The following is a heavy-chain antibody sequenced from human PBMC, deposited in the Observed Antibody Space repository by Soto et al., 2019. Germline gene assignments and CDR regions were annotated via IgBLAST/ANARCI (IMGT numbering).Heavy chain of an antibody. D-gene: IGHD2-15*01. Sequence: PSETLSLTCAVYGGSFSAYSWSWIRQPPGKGLEWIGEINHSGSTNYNPSLKSRVTTSVDTSNYQFSLKLSSVTAADTAVYYCARVMRWRCSGGSCYSEYFDYWGQGILVTVSS. V-gene: IGHV4-34*01. CDR3: ARVMRWRCSGGSCYSEYFDY. CDR2: INHSGST. J-gene: IGHJ4*02. CDR1: GGSFSAYS.